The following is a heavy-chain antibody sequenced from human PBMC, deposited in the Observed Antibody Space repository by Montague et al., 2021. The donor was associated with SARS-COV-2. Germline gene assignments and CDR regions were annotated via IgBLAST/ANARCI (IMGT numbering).Heavy chain of an antibody. CDR3: ARIPVGSKYYFDF. D-gene: IGHD2-2*01. Sequence: CAISGDSVSSNIATWNWIRQSPSGGLEWPGRTYYRSKWYNDYAESVKSRITIDPDTSKHQFSLHLNSVTPEDTAVYYCARIPVGSKYYFDFWGQGTLVTVSS. V-gene: IGHV6-1*01. J-gene: IGHJ4*02. CDR2: TYYRSKWYN. CDR1: GDSVSSNIAT.